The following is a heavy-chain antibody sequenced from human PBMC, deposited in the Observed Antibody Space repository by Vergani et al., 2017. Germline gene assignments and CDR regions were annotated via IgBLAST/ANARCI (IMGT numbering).Heavy chain of an antibody. CDR3: ARRSGWYRIVVDY. V-gene: IGHV4-34*01. CDR1: GGSFSGYY. Sequence: QVQLQQWGAGLLKPSETLSLTCAVYGGSFSGYYWSWIRQPPGKWLEWIGEINHSGSTNYNPSLKSRVTISVDTSKNQFSLKLSSVTAADTAVYYCARRSGWYRIVVDYWGQGTLVTVSS. CDR2: INHSGST. D-gene: IGHD6-19*01. J-gene: IGHJ4*02.